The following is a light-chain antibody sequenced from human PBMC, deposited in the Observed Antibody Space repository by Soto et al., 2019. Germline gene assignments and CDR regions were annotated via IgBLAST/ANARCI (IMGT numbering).Light chain of an antibody. J-gene: IGKJ1*01. CDR2: GAS. V-gene: IGKV3-20*01. CDR1: QSVSNSF. CDR3: RLCVRSPWV. Sequence: EIVLAQSPGTLYFSPGERATLSCRASQSVSNSFLAWYQQKPGQAPRLLIYGASRRATGIPDRFTGSGSAIALTHPLGRLGPGDFAVYYCRLCVRSPWVFGRGTKVEI.